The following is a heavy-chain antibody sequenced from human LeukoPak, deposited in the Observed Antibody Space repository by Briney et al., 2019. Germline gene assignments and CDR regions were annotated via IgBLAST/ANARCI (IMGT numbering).Heavy chain of an antibody. D-gene: IGHD3-10*01. J-gene: IGHJ4*02. CDR3: ARGYYEYGSGSQDY. CDR1: GYTFTSYD. Sequence: ASVKVSFRASGYTFTSYDINWVRQATGQGLEWLGWMNPSTGNTGYAQKFQGRVTLTRNTSITTAYMELSSLGSEDTAVYYCARGYYEYGSGSQDYWGQGTLVTVSS. CDR2: MNPSTGNT. V-gene: IGHV1-8*01.